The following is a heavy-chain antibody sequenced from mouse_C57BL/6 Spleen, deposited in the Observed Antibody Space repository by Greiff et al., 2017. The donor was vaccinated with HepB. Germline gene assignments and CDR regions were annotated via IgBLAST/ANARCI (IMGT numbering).Heavy chain of an antibody. CDR2: IYPSDSET. J-gene: IGHJ3*01. D-gene: IGHD3-2*02. V-gene: IGHV1-61*01. CDR3: ARHSSGSGWFAY. CDR1: GYTFTSYW. Sequence: VQLQQPGAELVRPGSSVKLSCKASGYTFTSYWMDWVKQRPGQGLEWIGNIYPSDSETHYNQKFKDKATLTVDKSSSTANMQLSSLTSEDSAVYYCARHSSGSGWFAYWGQGTLVTVSA.